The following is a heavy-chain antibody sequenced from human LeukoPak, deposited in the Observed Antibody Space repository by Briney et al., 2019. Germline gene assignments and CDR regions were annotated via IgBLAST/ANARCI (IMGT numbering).Heavy chain of an antibody. D-gene: IGHD3-10*01. CDR2: ISGSGGST. CDR3: AKDPNMVRGAPYYFDY. J-gene: IGHJ4*02. CDR1: GFTFDDYA. V-gene: IGHV3-23*01. Sequence: GGSLRLSCAASGFTFDDYAMSWVRQAPGKGLEWVSAISGSGGSTYYADSAKGRFTISRDNSKNTLYLQMNSLRAEDTAVYYCAKDPNMVRGAPYYFDYWGQGTLVTVSS.